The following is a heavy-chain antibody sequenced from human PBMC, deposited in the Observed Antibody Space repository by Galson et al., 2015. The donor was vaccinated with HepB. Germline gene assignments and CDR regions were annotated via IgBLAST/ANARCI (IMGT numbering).Heavy chain of an antibody. V-gene: IGHV3-33*06. Sequence: SLRLSCAASGFTFSSYGMHWVRQAPGKGLEWVAVIWYDGSNKYYADSVKGRFTISRDNSENTLYLQMNSLRAEDTAVYYCAKQGPSCSSTSCYAIFDYWGQGTLVTVSS. CDR3: AKQGPSCSSTSCYAIFDY. J-gene: IGHJ4*02. CDR1: GFTFSSYG. D-gene: IGHD2-2*01. CDR2: IWYDGSNK.